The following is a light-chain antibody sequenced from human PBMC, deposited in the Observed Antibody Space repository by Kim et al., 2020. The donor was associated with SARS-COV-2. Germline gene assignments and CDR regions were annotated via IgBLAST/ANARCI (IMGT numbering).Light chain of an antibody. CDR3: QQYYSIPRT. Sequence: ATINCKSIQSVLHSSNNKNYLAWYQQKPGQPPKLLIYWASTRESGVPDRFSGSGSGTDFTLTISSLQAEDVAVYYCQQYYSIPRTFGQGTKVDIK. CDR2: WAS. CDR1: QSVLHSSNNKNY. V-gene: IGKV4-1*01. J-gene: IGKJ1*01.